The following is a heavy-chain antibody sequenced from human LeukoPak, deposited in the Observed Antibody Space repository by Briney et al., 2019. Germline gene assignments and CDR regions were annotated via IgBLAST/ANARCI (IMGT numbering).Heavy chain of an antibody. CDR2: INHSGST. CDR1: GGSFSGYY. D-gene: IGHD6-13*01. Sequence: AETLSLTCAVYGGSFSGYYWSWIRQPPGKGRDGIGEINHSGSTNYNPSLKSRVTISVDTSKTQFSLKLSSVTAADTAVYYCASQGYSSSLAFDYWGQGTLVTVSS. CDR3: ASQGYSSSLAFDY. J-gene: IGHJ4*02. V-gene: IGHV4-34*01.